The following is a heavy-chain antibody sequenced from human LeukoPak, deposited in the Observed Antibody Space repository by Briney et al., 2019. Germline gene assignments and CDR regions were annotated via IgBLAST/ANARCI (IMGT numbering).Heavy chain of an antibody. D-gene: IGHD3-22*01. CDR3: ARGGPDYYDSSGYWDY. CDR1: GCTFTSYY. J-gene: IGHJ4*02. CDR2: INPSGGST. V-gene: IGHV1-46*01. Sequence: ASVKVSCKASGCTFTSYYMHWVRQAPGQGLEWMGIINPSGGSTSYAQKFQGRVTMTRDTSTSTVYMELSSLRSEDTAVYYCARGGPDYYDSSGYWDYWGQGTLVTVSS.